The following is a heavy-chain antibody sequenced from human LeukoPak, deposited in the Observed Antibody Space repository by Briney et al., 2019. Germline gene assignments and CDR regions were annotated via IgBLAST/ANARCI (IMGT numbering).Heavy chain of an antibody. J-gene: IGHJ3*02. D-gene: IGHD3-22*01. CDR1: AFTFSRYW. V-gene: IGHV3-23*01. Sequence: PGGSLRLSCAASAFTFSRYWTTWARQAPGKGLEWVSSIRNSGGRTYYADSVKGRFTISRDNSKNTLYLQMNSLRAEDTAVYYCANDGAYYDINTYAFDIWGQGTMVTVSS. CDR3: ANDGAYYDINTYAFDI. CDR2: IRNSGGRT.